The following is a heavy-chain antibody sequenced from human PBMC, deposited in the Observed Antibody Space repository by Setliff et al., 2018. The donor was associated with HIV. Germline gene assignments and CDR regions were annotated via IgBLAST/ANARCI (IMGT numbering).Heavy chain of an antibody. Sequence: GESLKISCKGSGYIFSTYWIGWVRQMPGKGLDWMGIIFPGDSDTRYSPSFKGQVTMSVDESIDTAYLQWSNLKASDSGIYYCARRYNWDYYAFDIWGQGTRVT. V-gene: IGHV5-51*01. CDR2: IFPGDSDT. CDR1: GYIFSTYW. J-gene: IGHJ3*02. CDR3: ARRYNWDYYAFDI. D-gene: IGHD1-7*01.